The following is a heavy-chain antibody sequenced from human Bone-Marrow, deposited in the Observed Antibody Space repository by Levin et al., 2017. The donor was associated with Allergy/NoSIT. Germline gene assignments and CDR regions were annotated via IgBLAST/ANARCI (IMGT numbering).Heavy chain of an antibody. CDR1: GYGFTDHN. CDR3: AREGATVNWGSPELDYGMDV. V-gene: IGHV1-2*02. D-gene: IGHD7-27*01. Sequence: PGESLKISCKASGYGFTDHNFHWVRQAPGQGLEWMGWINPNSGGPKYAQKFQGRVTMTRDTAIITAYMELSGLKSDDTAVYYCAREGATVNWGSPELDYGMDVWGQGTTVTVSS. J-gene: IGHJ6*02. CDR2: INPNSGGP.